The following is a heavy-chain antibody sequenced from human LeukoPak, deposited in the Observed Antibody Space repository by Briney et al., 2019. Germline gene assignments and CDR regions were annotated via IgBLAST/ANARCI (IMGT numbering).Heavy chain of an antibody. D-gene: IGHD3/OR15-3a*01. V-gene: IGHV3-49*04. Sequence: GGSLRLSCTTSGFTFGDYSMSWVRQAAGKELEWVGFIRSKGYGGTSEYAASVKGRFTISRDDSKSIAYLQMNSLKTEDTAVYYCSREIGQNRLFDYWGQGTLVTVSS. CDR3: SREIGQNRLFDY. CDR1: GFTFGDYS. CDR2: IRSKGYGGTS. J-gene: IGHJ4*02.